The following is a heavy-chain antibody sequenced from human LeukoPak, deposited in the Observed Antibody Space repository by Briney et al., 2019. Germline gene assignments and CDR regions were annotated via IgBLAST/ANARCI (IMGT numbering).Heavy chain of an antibody. CDR1: GFTFDYYA. D-gene: IGHD3-9*01. CDR2: MSGSNGRT. Sequence: GGSLRLPCAASGFTFDYYALSWVRQAPGKGLEWVSAMSGSNGRTYYADPAKGRFTISRDYSKNTLYLQMNSLRAEDTALYYCAREPAGYAFFEDWGQGTLVTVSS. J-gene: IGHJ4*02. V-gene: IGHV3-23*01. CDR3: AREPAGYAFFED.